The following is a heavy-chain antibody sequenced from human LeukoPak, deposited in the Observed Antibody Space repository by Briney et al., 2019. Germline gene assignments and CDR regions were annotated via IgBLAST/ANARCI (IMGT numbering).Heavy chain of an antibody. CDR1: TFNLNIYG. Sequence: GGSLRLSCEMSTFNLNIYGIHWVRQAPGKGLEWVAFTRYDSSKQYYADSVKDRFTISRDESTNTIYLQMKSLRAEDTAVYYCAKASRLGDYDFWSGYYDYWGQGTLVTVSS. CDR2: TRYDSSKQ. D-gene: IGHD3-3*01. CDR3: AKASRLGDYDFWSGYYDY. J-gene: IGHJ4*02. V-gene: IGHV3-30*02.